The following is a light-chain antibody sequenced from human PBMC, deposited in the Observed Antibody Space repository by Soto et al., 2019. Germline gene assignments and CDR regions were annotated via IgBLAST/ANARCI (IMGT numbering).Light chain of an antibody. Sequence: QSALTQPASVSGSPGQSITISCTGTRSDVGGYNYVSWFQQFPGKAPKLILYQVSYRPSGVSHRFSGSKSGNTASLTISELQADDEADYYCSSYTSSTTPYAFGTGTKLTVL. CDR1: RSDVGGYNY. CDR2: QVS. V-gene: IGLV2-14*01. J-gene: IGLJ1*01. CDR3: SSYTSSTTPYA.